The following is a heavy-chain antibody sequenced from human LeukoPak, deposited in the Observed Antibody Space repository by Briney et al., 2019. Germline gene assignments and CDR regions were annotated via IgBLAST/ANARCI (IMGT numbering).Heavy chain of an antibody. CDR1: GYTFTGYH. CDR3: ARDYRSSTSCLFDY. J-gene: IGHJ4*02. CDR2: INPNSGDT. V-gene: IGHV1-2*06. Sequence: AASVKVSCKASGYTFTGYHMHWVRRAPGQGLEWMGRINPNSGDTNYAQKFQGRVTMTRDTSISTAYMELSRLRSDDTAVYYCARDYRSSTSCLFDYWGQGALVTVSS. D-gene: IGHD2-2*01.